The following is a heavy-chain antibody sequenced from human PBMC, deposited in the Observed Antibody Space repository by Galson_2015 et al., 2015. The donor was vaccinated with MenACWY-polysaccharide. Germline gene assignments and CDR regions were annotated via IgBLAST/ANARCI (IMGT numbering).Heavy chain of an antibody. D-gene: IGHD1-26*01. CDR2: IYWDENH. CDR1: GFSLRTSGVG. Sequence: PALVKPTQPLTLTCTVSGFSLRTSGVGVGWIRQPPGKALEWLALIYWDENHGYRPSLKSRLTITKDTSKNQVVLTMTNMTPVDTVPTRRSHRMGSTGSDTGRRGTPCPVSPGPLKAPTFSW. J-gene: IGHJ5*01. V-gene: IGHV2-5*02. CDR3: SHRMGSTGSDTGRRGTPCPVSPGPLKAPTFS.